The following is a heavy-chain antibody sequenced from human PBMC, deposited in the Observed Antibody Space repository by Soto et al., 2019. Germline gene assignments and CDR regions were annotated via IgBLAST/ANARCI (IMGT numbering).Heavy chain of an antibody. CDR2: IYYTGST. Sequence: SETLSLTCTVSGDSISIGVYYWTWIRQHPTKGLEWIGYIYYTGSTFYNPSLRSRVTMSADTSKNEFYLKLRSVTAADTAVYYCARGPNPMIRGVVISAFEFWGQGSLVTVSS. J-gene: IGHJ4*02. CDR3: ARGPNPMIRGVVISAFEF. CDR1: GDSISIGVYY. V-gene: IGHV4-31*03. D-gene: IGHD3-10*01.